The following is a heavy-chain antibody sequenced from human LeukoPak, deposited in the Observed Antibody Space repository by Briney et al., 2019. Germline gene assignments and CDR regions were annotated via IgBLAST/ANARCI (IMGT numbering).Heavy chain of an antibody. CDR2: IHPSSGDI. V-gene: IGHV1-2*02. D-gene: IGHD3-16*01. CDR1: GYTFTGHY. J-gene: IGHJ4*02. Sequence: ASVKVSCKASGYTFTGHYMQWVRQAPGQGLEWMGWIHPSSGDINYSQKFQGRVTMTRDTSISTAYMELSRLTSDDTAVYYCARVRGYDYVWGSCPYWGQGTLVTVSS. CDR3: ARVRGYDYVWGSCPY.